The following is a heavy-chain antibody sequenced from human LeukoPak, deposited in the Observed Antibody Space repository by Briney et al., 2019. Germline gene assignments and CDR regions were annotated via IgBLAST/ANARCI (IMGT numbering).Heavy chain of an antibody. D-gene: IGHD3-3*01. CDR3: ARAALSVYDFWSGYYTQNYYYYMDV. V-gene: IGHV1-69*05. CDR2: IIPIFGAA. J-gene: IGHJ6*03. Sequence: SVKVSCKASGGTFSSYAISWVRQAPGQGLTWMGGIIPIFGAANYAQKFQGRVTITTDESTSTAYMELSSLRSEDTAVYYCARAALSVYDFWSGYYTQNYYYYMDVWGKGTTVTVSS. CDR1: GGTFSSYA.